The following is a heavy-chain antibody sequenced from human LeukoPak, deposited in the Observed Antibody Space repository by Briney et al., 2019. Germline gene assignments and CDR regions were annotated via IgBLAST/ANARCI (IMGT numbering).Heavy chain of an antibody. D-gene: IGHD6-25*01. CDR3: ARSLSGYGMDV. V-gene: IGHV1-2*06. J-gene: IGHJ6*02. CDR2: INPNSGGT. Sequence: GASVKVSCKASGYTFTGYYMHWVRQAPGQGLEWMGRINPNSGGTNYAQKFQGRDTMTKDTSISTAYMELSRLRSDDTAVYYCARSLSGYGMDVWGQGTTVTVSS. CDR1: GYTFTGYY.